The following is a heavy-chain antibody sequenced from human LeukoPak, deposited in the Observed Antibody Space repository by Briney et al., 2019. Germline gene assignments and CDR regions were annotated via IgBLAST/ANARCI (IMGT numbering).Heavy chain of an antibody. Sequence: GGSLRLSCAASGFTFSTYAMSWVRQAPGKGLEWVSGISDGGDYTYYADSVKGRFTISRDNSKNTLYLQMNSLRADDAAVYHCAKEKKSGSWPIDYWGQGALVTVSS. CDR3: AKEKKSGSWPIDY. V-gene: IGHV3-23*01. CDR1: GFTFSTYA. CDR2: ISDGGDYT. D-gene: IGHD2-15*01. J-gene: IGHJ4*02.